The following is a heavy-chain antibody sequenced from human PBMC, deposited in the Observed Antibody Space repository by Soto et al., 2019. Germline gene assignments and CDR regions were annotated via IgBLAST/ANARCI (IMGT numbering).Heavy chain of an antibody. CDR2: ITASGGST. CDR1: AFTFNNYA. Sequence: GSLRLSCAASAFTFNNYAMSWVRQAPGKGLEWVSAITASGGSTYYAASVRGRFTTSRDNSKNVHYLQMNSLRAEDTAVYYCAKDSDPRCCYGMDGWGQGTLVTVSS. CDR3: AKDSDPRCCYGMDG. J-gene: IGHJ4*02. D-gene: IGHD2-2*01. V-gene: IGHV3-23*01.